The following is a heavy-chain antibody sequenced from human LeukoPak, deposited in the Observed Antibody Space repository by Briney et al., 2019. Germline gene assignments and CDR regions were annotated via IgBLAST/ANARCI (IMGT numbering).Heavy chain of an antibody. D-gene: IGHD6-6*01. CDR1: GFTFSSHN. J-gene: IGHJ4*02. CDR3: ARGSITYRPTFFDF. V-gene: IGHV3-21*01. CDR2: ISNSGSYI. Sequence: GGSQRLSCAASGFTFSSHNINWVRQAPGKGLEWVSSISNSGSYIYYADSVKGRFTISRDNARNSLYLQMDSLRDEDTAVYHCARGSITYRPTFFDFWGQGTLVTVSS.